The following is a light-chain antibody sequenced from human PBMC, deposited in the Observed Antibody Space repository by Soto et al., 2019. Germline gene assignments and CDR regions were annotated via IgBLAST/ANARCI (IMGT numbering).Light chain of an antibody. Sequence: EIVLTQSPATLSLSPGERATLSCRASQSVSSSYLAWYQQKPGQAPRLLIYGASTRATGFPGRFSGSGSETEFTLTISSLQSEDAAVYYCQQYNNWPKWTFGQGTKV. CDR2: GAS. CDR3: QQYNNWPKWT. CDR1: QSVSSSY. V-gene: IGKV3-15*01. J-gene: IGKJ1*01.